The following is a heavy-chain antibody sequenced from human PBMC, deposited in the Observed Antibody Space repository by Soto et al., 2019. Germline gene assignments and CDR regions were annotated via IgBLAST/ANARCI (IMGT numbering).Heavy chain of an antibody. CDR1: GFTFSSYW. J-gene: IGHJ4*02. CDR3: VKAWYNDVWGYYFDY. Sequence: EVQLVESGGGLVQPGGSLRLSCAASGFTFSSYWMTWVRQAPGKGLEWVANIKDDGSGKYYVDSVKGRFTISRDNTKNSLYLQLNSLRAEDTATYYCVKAWYNDVWGYYFDYWGQGTLVTVSS. D-gene: IGHD3-10*02. V-gene: IGHV3-7*01. CDR2: IKDDGSGK.